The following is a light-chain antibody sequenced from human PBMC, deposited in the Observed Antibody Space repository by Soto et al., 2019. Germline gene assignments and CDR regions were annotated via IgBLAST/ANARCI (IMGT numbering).Light chain of an antibody. Sequence: DIQLTQSPSTLSASVGDRVTITCRASQSISSWLAWYQQKPGKAPKFLIYKTSNLESGVPSRFSGSGSGKEFTLTISSLQPDDFATYYCQYYNNYCWTFGKGTKVEIK. CDR3: QYYNNYCWT. CDR1: QSISSW. J-gene: IGKJ1*01. CDR2: KTS. V-gene: IGKV1-5*03.